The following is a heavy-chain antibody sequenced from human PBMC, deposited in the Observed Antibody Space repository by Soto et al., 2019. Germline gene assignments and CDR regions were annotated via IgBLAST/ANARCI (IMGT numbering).Heavy chain of an antibody. V-gene: IGHV3-48*02. D-gene: IGHD3-22*01. CDR1: GFTFSSYS. CDR2: ISSSSSTI. Sequence: EVQLVESGGGLVQPGGSLRLSCAASGFTFSSYSMNWVRQAPGKGLEWVSYISSSSSTIYYADSVKGRFTISRDNAKNSLYLQMNSLRDEDTAVYYCARGPPPHYYDSGYYWGQGTLVTVSS. CDR3: ARGPPPHYYDSGYY. J-gene: IGHJ4*02.